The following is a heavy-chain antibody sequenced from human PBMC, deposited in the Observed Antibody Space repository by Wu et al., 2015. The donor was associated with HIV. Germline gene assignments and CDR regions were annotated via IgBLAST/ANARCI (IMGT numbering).Heavy chain of an antibody. J-gene: IGHJ4*02. D-gene: IGHD6-19*01. CDR3: ATDFDYISGFVY. Sequence: QVQLVQSGAEVAKPGASVRVSCQTSGYTFTSYYMHWVRQAPGQGLEWMGIINPSGGSTSYAQKFQGRVTMTRDTSTSTVYMELSSLRSGDTAVYYCATDFDYISGFVYWGQGTLVTVSS. V-gene: IGHV1-46*01. CDR1: GYTFTSYY. CDR2: INPSGGST.